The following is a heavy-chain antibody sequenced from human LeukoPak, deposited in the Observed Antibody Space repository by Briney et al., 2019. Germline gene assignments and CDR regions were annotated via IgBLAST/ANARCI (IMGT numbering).Heavy chain of an antibody. J-gene: IGHJ4*02. D-gene: IGHD2-15*01. Sequence: GGSLRLPCAASGFIFNKPWMNWVRQAPGKGPEWVGRIKSKNDGETTDYGAPVKGRFTISRGDSKNTLYLQMNSLKTDDTAIYYCTPVMVEDRGFWGQGTLVTVSS. CDR2: IKSKNDGETT. CDR3: TPVMVEDRGF. CDR1: GFIFNKPW. V-gene: IGHV3-15*01.